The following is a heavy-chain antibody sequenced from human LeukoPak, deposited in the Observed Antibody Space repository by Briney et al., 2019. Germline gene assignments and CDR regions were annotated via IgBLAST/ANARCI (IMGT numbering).Heavy chain of an antibody. D-gene: IGHD6-19*01. V-gene: IGHV1-18*01. J-gene: IGHJ4*02. CDR3: ARGGSGWSFDQ. CDR2: ISVYSGNT. CDR1: GYTFTNYG. Sequence: ASVKVSCKASGYTFTNYGISWVRQAPGQGLEWPGWISVYSGNTNYEQMVQGRVTMTTDTSTSTAYLDLTSLRFDDTAVYYCARGGSGWSFDQWGQGTLVTVSS.